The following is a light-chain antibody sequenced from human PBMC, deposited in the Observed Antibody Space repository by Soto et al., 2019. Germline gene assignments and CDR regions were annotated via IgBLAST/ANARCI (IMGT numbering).Light chain of an antibody. CDR3: QQYNNWPPWT. Sequence: EIVMTQSPATLSVSPGERATLSCGASQNINSNLAWYQQKPGQAPRLLIYDASARATGVPARFSGSGSGTDFTLTISSLQSEDFAVYYCQQYNNWPPWTFGQGTKVDI. CDR2: DAS. CDR1: QNINSN. J-gene: IGKJ1*01. V-gene: IGKV3-15*01.